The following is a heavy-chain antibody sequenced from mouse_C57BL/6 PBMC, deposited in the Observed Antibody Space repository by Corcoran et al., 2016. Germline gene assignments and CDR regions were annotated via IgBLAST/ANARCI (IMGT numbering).Heavy chain of an antibody. CDR3: ARRPFAY. J-gene: IGHJ3*01. Sequence: DVEMRQSGREMETPRTSVKICYKTSGYMYTDYEINRVKKSPGQSLEWIGEINPNNGGTSYNQKFKGKATLTVDKSTSTAYMELRSLTSEDSAVYYWARRPFAYWCQGTLVTVS. CDR1: GYMYTDYE. CDR2: INPNNGGT. V-gene: IGHV1-26*01.